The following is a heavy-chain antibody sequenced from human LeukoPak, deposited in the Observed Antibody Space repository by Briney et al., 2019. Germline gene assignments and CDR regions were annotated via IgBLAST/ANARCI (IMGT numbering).Heavy chain of an antibody. D-gene: IGHD6-19*01. CDR3: ARDNPRTTGYSSGSSFDF. CDR1: GGSISSYY. CDR2: IYTSGST. Sequence: SETLSLTCTVSGGSISSYYWSWIRQPAGKGLEWVGRIYTSGSTNYNPSLKGRVTMSVDTSKNQFSLKLSSVTAADTAVYFCARDNPRTTGYSSGSSFDFWGQGTLVTVSS. V-gene: IGHV4-4*07. J-gene: IGHJ4*02.